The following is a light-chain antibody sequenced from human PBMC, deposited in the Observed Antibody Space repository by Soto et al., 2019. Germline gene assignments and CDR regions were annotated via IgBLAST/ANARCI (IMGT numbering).Light chain of an antibody. J-gene: IGKJ1*01. CDR1: QSVSSSY. V-gene: IGKV3-20*01. CDR2: GAA. Sequence: EIVLTKSPDTRSLSPGERATLSCRASQSVSSSYLASYQQKPDQAPRLLIYGAASRATGIPDRFSGSGSGTDFTLTISRLAPEDFAVYYCQQYGSSPGPFGQGTKVAIK. CDR3: QQYGSSPGP.